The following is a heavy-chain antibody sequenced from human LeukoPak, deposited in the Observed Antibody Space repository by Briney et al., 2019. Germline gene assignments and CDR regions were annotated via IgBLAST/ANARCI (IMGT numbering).Heavy chain of an antibody. CDR2: ISSSSSYI. CDR3: ARHPDFDY. V-gene: IGHV3-21*01. Sequence: GGSLRLSCAASGFTFRSYSMNWVRQAPGEGLEWVSSISSSSSYIYYADSVKGRFTISRDNAKNSLYLQMNSLRAEDTAVYYCARHPDFDYWGQGTLVTVSS. J-gene: IGHJ4*02. CDR1: GFTFRSYS.